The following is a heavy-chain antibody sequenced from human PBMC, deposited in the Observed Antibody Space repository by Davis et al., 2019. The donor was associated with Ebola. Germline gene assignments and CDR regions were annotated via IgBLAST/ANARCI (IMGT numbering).Heavy chain of an antibody. CDR1: GDSISTYY. CDR2: FYYSVGT. Sequence: SETLSLTCNVSGDSISTYYWSWIRQPPGKGPEWIGKFYYSVGTNYNPSLKSRVTISIDTSKNQFSLKLSSVTAADTAVYYCARHKYCGADCYSGYLDFWSQGTLVTVSS. D-gene: IGHD2-21*02. V-gene: IGHV4-59*08. J-gene: IGHJ4*02. CDR3: ARHKYCGADCYSGYLDF.